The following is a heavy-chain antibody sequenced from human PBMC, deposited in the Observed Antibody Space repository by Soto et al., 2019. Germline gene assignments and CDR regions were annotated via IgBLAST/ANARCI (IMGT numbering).Heavy chain of an antibody. D-gene: IGHD2-2*02. CDR2: ISGSNYNIYSI. Sequence: GESLKISCAASGFTFSDYAMSWVRQAPGKGLEWVSGISGSNYNIYSIYYADSVKGRFTISRDNSQNTLYLQMNSLRVDDTAVYYCAKAAYTLPTDYWGQGALVTVSS. V-gene: IGHV3-23*01. CDR3: AKAAYTLPTDY. J-gene: IGHJ4*02. CDR1: GFTFSDYA.